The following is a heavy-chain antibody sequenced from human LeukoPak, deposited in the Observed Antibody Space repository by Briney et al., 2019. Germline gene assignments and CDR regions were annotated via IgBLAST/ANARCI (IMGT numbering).Heavy chain of an antibody. CDR2: ISYDGSNK. Sequence: GGSLRLSCAASGFTFSSYAMHWVRQAPGKGLEWVAVISYDGSNKYYADSVKGRFTTSRDNSKNTVYLQMNSPRAEDTAVYYCARVGYSSGWNRSGGQGTLVTVSS. V-gene: IGHV3-30*14. CDR3: ARVGYSSGWNRS. D-gene: IGHD6-19*01. CDR1: GFTFSSYA. J-gene: IGHJ4*02.